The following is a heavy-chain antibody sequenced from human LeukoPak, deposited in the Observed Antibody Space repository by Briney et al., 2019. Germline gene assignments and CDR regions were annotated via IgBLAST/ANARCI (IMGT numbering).Heavy chain of an antibody. CDR2: ISGSGGST. CDR1: GFTFSSYA. D-gene: IGHD3-10*01. V-gene: IGHV3-23*01. J-gene: IGHJ4*02. CDR3: ATYYYGSGSYSHDY. Sequence: GGSLRLSCAASGFTFSSYAMSWVRQAPGKGLEWVSAISGSGGSTYYADSVKGRFTISRDNSKNTLYLQVNSLRAEDTAVYYCATYYYGSGSYSHDYWGQGTLVTVSS.